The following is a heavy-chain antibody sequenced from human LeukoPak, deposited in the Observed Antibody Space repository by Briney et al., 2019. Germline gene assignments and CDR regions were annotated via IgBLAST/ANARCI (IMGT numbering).Heavy chain of an antibody. CDR1: GDSVSTNSAA. Sequence: SQTLSLTCAISGDSVSTNSAAWNWIRQSPSRGLEWLGRTYYRSKWYNDYAVFVQSRITINPDTSENQFSLQLNSVTPEDTAVYYCAREGRDAFDIWGQGTMVTVSP. J-gene: IGHJ3*02. CDR2: TYYRSKWYN. CDR3: AREGRDAFDI. V-gene: IGHV6-1*01.